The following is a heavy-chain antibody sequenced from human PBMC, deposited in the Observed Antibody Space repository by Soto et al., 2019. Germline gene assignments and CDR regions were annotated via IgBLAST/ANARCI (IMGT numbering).Heavy chain of an antibody. CDR1: GGTFSSYA. Sequence: QVQLVQSGAEVKKPGSSVKVSCKASGGTFSSYAISWVRQAPGQGLEWLGGIIPIFGTATYAQKFQGRVTLTADKATSTASMELSSLRSEDTAVYYGEAHEGDIHFDYWGQGNLVTVSS. CDR3: EAHEGDIHFDY. J-gene: IGHJ4*02. CDR2: IIPIFGTA. V-gene: IGHV1-69*06. D-gene: IGHD2-15*01.